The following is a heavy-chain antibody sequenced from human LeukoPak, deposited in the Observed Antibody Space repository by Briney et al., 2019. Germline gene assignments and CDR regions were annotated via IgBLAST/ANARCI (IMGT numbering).Heavy chain of an antibody. CDR2: IYISGRT. Sequence: SETLSLTCTVSGGSISNYYWNWIRQPAGKGLEWIGRIYISGRTNYNPSLKSRVTMSVDTSKNQFSLKLSSVTAADTAVYFCARVYYGRSYNYWYFDLWGRGTLVTVSS. V-gene: IGHV4-4*07. CDR1: GGSISNYY. D-gene: IGHD3-10*01. CDR3: ARVYYGRSYNYWYFDL. J-gene: IGHJ2*01.